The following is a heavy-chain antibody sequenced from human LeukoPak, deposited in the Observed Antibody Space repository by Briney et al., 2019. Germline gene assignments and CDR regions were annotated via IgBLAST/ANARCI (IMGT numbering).Heavy chain of an antibody. CDR1: GYTLTELS. J-gene: IGHJ6*03. V-gene: IGHV1-24*01. Sequence: ASVKVSCKVSGYTLTELSMHWVRQAPGKGLEWMGGFDPEDGETIYAQKFQGRVTMTEDTSTDTAYMELSRLRSDDTAVYYCARDQGQEWLRIEIDYYYYMDVWGKGTTVTVSS. D-gene: IGHD5-12*01. CDR3: ARDQGQEWLRIEIDYYYYMDV. CDR2: FDPEDGET.